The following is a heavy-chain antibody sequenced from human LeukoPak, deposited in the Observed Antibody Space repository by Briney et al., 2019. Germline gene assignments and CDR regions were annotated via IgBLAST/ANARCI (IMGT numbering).Heavy chain of an antibody. J-gene: IGHJ4*02. CDR3: ARGPSRRAVSITTRRANYYFDY. CDR2: INHSGST. CDR1: GGSFSDYQ. V-gene: IGHV4-34*01. D-gene: IGHD3-22*01. Sequence: KPSETLSLTCAVYGGSFSDYQWSWIRQPPGKGLEWIGEINHSGSTNYNPSLKSRVTISADTSKNQFSLKLSSVTAADTAVYYCARGPSRRAVSITTRRANYYFDYWGQGTLVTVSS.